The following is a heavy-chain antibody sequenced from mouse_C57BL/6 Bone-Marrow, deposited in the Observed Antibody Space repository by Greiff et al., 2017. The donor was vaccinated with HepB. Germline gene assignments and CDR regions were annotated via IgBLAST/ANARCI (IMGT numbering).Heavy chain of an antibody. V-gene: IGHV5-6*01. CDR3: ARHTTVVAAFAC. Sequence: EVNLVESGGDLVKPGGSLKLSCAASGFTFSSYGMSWVRQTPDKRLEWVATISSGGSYIYYPDSVKGRFTISRDNAKNTLYLQLSKLKSEDTAMYYCARHTTVVAAFACWGQGTLVTVSA. CDR1: GFTFSSYG. D-gene: IGHD1-1*01. CDR2: ISSGGSYI. J-gene: IGHJ3*01.